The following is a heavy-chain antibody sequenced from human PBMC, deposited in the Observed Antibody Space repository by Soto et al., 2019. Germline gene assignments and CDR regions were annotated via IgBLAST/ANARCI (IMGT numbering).Heavy chain of an antibody. V-gene: IGHV4-4*02. Sequence: QVQLQESGPGLVKPSGTLSLTCVVSGGSISSSNWWSWVRQPPGKGLEWIGEIYRGGNTNYNPSLQSRVTISVDKSKNQFSLKLSSMTAADTAVYYCATGKIYQGSSGYIGGDAFDIWGQGTMVTVSS. J-gene: IGHJ3*02. CDR3: ATGKIYQGSSGYIGGDAFDI. D-gene: IGHD3-22*01. CDR2: IYRGGNT. CDR1: GGSISSSNW.